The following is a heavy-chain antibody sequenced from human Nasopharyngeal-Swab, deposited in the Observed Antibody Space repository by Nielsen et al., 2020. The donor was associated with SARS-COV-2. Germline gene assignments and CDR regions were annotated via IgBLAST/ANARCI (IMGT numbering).Heavy chain of an antibody. CDR3: VGGHYAY. CDR2: ISGSGGST. J-gene: IGHJ4*02. CDR1: GFTFSSYA. D-gene: IGHD3-16*01. Sequence: GESLKISCAASGFTFSSYAMSWVRQAPGKGLEWVSAISGSGGSTYYADSVKGRFTISRDNARNSLYLQMNSLRDEDTAVYYCVGGHYAYWGRGTLVTVSS. V-gene: IGHV3-23*01.